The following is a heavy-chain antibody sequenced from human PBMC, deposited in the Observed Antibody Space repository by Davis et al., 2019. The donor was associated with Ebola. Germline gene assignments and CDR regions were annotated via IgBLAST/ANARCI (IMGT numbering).Heavy chain of an antibody. CDR1: GGSFSGYY. CDR3: ARGRGGKVDY. D-gene: IGHD4-23*01. J-gene: IGHJ4*02. CDR2: INHSGST. Sequence: MPGGSLRLSCAVYGGSFSGYYWSWIRQPPGKGLEWIGEINHSGSTNYNPSLKSRVTISVDTSKNQFSLKLSSVTAADTAVYYCARGRGGKVDYWGQGTLVTVSS. V-gene: IGHV4-34*01.